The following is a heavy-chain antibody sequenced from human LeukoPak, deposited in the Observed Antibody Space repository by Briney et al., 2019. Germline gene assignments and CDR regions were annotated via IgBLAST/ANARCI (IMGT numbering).Heavy chain of an antibody. V-gene: IGHV4-34*01. CDR3: AGSIEGNAFDI. Sequence: RSSETLSLTCAVYGGSFSGYYWSWIRQPPGKGLEWIGEINHSGSTNYNPSLKSRVTVSVDTSKNQFSLKLSSVTAADTAVYYCAGSIEGNAFDIWGQGTMVTVSS. CDR2: INHSGST. J-gene: IGHJ3*02. CDR1: GGSFSGYY. D-gene: IGHD2-15*01.